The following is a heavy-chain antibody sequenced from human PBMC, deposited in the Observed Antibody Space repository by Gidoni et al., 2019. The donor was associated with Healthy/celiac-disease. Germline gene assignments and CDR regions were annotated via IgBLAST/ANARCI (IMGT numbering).Heavy chain of an antibody. CDR3: AKVGQWLIRDYYYGMDV. V-gene: IGHV3-23*01. J-gene: IGHJ6*02. Sequence: EVQLLESGGGLVQPGGSLRLSCAASGFTFSSYAMSWVRQAPGKGLEWVSAISGSGGSTYYADSVKGRFTISRDNSKNTLYLQMNSLRAEDTAVYYCAKVGQWLIRDYYYGMDVWGQGTTVTVSS. D-gene: IGHD6-19*01. CDR1: GFTFSSYA. CDR2: ISGSGGST.